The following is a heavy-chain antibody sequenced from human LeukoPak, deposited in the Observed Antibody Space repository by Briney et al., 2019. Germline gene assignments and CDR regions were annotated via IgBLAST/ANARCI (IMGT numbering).Heavy chain of an antibody. D-gene: IGHD4-17*01. CDR1: GFTFSTYW. J-gene: IGHJ4*02. V-gene: IGHV3-74*01. CDR3: ARASTSGDYDY. CDR2: ITGDGSST. Sequence: PGGSLRLSCAASGFTFSTYWMHWVRQAPGKGLVWVSSITGDGSSTRYADAVKGRFTISRANAKNTLYLQMNGLRAEDTAVYYCARASTSGDYDYWGQGTLVTVSS.